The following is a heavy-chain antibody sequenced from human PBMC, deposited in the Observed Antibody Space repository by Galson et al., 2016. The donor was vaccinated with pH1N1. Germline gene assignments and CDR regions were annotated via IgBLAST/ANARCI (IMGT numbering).Heavy chain of an antibody. Sequence: ALVKPTQTLTLTCTFSGFSLSTSGVGVGWIRQPPGKALEWLALIFWNDDKRYSPSLKSRLTITKDTSKNQVVLTMTNMDPVDTATYYCASFLYGDYSNWFDPWGQGTLVTVSS. CDR1: GFSLSTSGVG. CDR3: ASFLYGDYSNWFDP. CDR2: IFWNDDK. D-gene: IGHD4-17*01. V-gene: IGHV2-5*01. J-gene: IGHJ5*02.